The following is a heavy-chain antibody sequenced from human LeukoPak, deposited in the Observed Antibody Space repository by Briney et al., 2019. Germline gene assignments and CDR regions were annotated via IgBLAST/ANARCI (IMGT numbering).Heavy chain of an antibody. Sequence: ASVKVSCKASGYTFTSYGISWVRQAPGQGLEWMGWISAYNGNTNYAQKLQGRVTMTADTSTSTAYMELRSLRSDDTAVYYCARDYLVVVPAAIVYWGQGTLVAVSS. D-gene: IGHD2-2*01. J-gene: IGHJ4*02. CDR3: ARDYLVVVPAAIVY. CDR1: GYTFTSYG. CDR2: ISAYNGNT. V-gene: IGHV1-18*01.